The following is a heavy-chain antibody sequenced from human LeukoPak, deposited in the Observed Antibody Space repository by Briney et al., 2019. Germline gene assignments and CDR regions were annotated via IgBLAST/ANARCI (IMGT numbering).Heavy chain of an antibody. CDR3: ARSLAYCGGDCYGAFDI. J-gene: IGHJ3*02. CDR1: GFTFSSYS. CDR2: IYSGGST. V-gene: IGHV3-53*01. D-gene: IGHD2-21*02. Sequence: GGSLRLSCAASGFTFSSYSMNWVRQAPGKGLEWVSVIYSGGSTYYADSVKGRFTISRDNSKNTLYLQMNSLRAEDTAVYYCARSLAYCGGDCYGAFDIWGQGTMVTVSS.